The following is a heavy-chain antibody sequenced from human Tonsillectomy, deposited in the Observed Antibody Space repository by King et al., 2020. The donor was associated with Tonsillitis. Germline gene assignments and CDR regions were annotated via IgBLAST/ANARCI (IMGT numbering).Heavy chain of an antibody. CDR3: AKWGGIVVVTAKYNFDY. CDR1: GFTFSSYA. CDR2: ISGSGGST. J-gene: IGHJ4*02. D-gene: IGHD2-21*02. Sequence: QLVQSGGGLVQPGGSLRLSCAASGFTFSSYAMSWVRQAPGKGLEWVSAISGSGGSTYYADSVKGRFTISRDNSKNTLYLQMNSLRAEDTAVYYCAKWGGIVVVTAKYNFDYWGQGTLVTVSS. V-gene: IGHV3-23*04.